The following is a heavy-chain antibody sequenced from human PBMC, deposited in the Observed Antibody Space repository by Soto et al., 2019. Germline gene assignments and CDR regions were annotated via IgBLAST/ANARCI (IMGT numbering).Heavy chain of an antibody. CDR1: GFTFSSYG. V-gene: IGHV3-33*01. CDR3: ARDPNYYYGMDV. J-gene: IGHJ6*02. CDR2: IWYDGSNK. Sequence: PGGSLRLSCAASGFTFSSYGMHWVRQAPGKGLEWVAVIWYDGSNKYYADSVKGRFTISRDNSKNTLYLQMNSLRAEDTAVYYCARDPNYYYGMDVWGQGTTVTVSS.